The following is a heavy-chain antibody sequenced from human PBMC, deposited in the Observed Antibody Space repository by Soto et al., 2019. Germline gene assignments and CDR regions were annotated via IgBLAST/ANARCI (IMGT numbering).Heavy chain of an antibody. CDR1: GFTFSSYG. J-gene: IGHJ4*02. CDR2: ISYDGSNK. Sequence: PGGSLRLSCAASGFTFSSYGMHWVRQAPGKGLEWVAVISYDGSNKYYVDPVKGRFTISRDNSKNTVDLQMNSLRVEDTAVFYCAKDTYYHDSSGYYTFDYWGQGTLVTVSS. V-gene: IGHV3-30*18. CDR3: AKDTYYHDSSGYYTFDY. D-gene: IGHD3-22*01.